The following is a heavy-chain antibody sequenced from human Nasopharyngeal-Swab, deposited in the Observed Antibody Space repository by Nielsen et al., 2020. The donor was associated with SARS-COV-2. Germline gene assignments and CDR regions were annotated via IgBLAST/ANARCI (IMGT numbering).Heavy chain of an antibody. J-gene: IGHJ4*02. Sequence: GESLKISCAASGFTFSSYWMSWVRQAPGKGPEWVANIKEDGSDKYHADSVEGRFTISRDNAKNSLYLQMNSLRAEDTALYHCARGRFLEWLLWDYWGQGTLVTVSS. CDR1: GFTFSSYW. CDR2: IKEDGSDK. D-gene: IGHD3-3*01. V-gene: IGHV3-7*03. CDR3: ARGRFLEWLLWDY.